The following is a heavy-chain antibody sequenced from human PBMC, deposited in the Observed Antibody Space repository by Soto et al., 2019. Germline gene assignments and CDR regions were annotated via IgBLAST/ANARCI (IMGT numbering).Heavy chain of an antibody. Sequence: QLHLVQSGAVVKKPGASVTVSCSASGYPVTAYYMHWVRQAPGRGLEWMGGINPATGAAKYTQTFPGRVTLARDTSQGYVLLGPGGLTSEDTAVFYCARGGGVGVAGSAAFDMWGQGTLVTVSS. V-gene: IGHV1-2*02. CDR3: ARGGGVGVAGSAAFDM. D-gene: IGHD3-3*01. CDR1: GYPVTAYY. CDR2: INPATGAA. J-gene: IGHJ3*02.